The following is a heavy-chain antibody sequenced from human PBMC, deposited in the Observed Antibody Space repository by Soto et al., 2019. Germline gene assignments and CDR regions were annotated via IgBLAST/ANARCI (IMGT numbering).Heavy chain of an antibody. V-gene: IGHV4-61*01. D-gene: IGHD5-18*01. CDR2: IYYTGST. Sequence: SETLSLTCTVSGGSVSSGNYYWSWIRQPPGRGLEWIGFIYYTGSTSYNPSLKSRVTISVDTSKSQFSLKLSSVTAADTAVYYCAKDSGYNYGYFRWFDPWGQGTLVTVSS. J-gene: IGHJ5*02. CDR1: GGSVSSGNYY. CDR3: AKDSGYNYGYFRWFDP.